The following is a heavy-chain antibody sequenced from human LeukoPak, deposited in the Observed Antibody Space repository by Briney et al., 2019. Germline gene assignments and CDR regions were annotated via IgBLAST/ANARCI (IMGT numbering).Heavy chain of an antibody. D-gene: IGHD3-3*01. CDR1: GGSFSGYS. J-gene: IGHJ3*02. V-gene: IGHV4-34*01. CDR2: INHSGGT. Sequence: SETLSLTCAVYGGSFSGYSWNWIRQPPVKGLEWIGEINHSGGTNYNPSLKSRVTISVDTSKKQFSLKLSSVTAADTAVYYCARITDRTIFGEIMHGFDIWGQGTPVTVSS. CDR3: ARITDRTIFGEIMHGFDI.